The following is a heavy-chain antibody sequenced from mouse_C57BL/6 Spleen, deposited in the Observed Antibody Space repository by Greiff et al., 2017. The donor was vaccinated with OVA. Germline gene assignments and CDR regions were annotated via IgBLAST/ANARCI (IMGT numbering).Heavy chain of an antibody. V-gene: IGHV14-2*01. CDR1: GFNIKDYY. CDR2: IDPEDGET. Sequence: EVQGVESGAELVKPGASVKLSCTASGFNIKDYYMHWVKQRTEQGLEWIGRIDPEDGETKYAPKFQGKATITADTSSNTAYLQLSSLTSEDTAVYYCASYYYGSSGAWFAYWGQGTLVTVSA. CDR3: ASYYYGSSGAWFAY. D-gene: IGHD1-1*01. J-gene: IGHJ3*01.